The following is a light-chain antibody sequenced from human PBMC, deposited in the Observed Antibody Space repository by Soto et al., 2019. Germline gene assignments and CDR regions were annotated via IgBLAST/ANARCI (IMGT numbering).Light chain of an antibody. CDR3: QQYNRYSWT. Sequence: EVVMTQSPATLSVSPGARATVSCRASHSVGSLLAWYQQKPGQAPSLLIYGASTRATGIPARFTGSGSGTEFTLTISSLQSEDGAAYDGQQYNRYSWTFGQGTKVDIK. CDR2: GAS. V-gene: IGKV3-15*01. CDR1: HSVGSL. J-gene: IGKJ1*01.